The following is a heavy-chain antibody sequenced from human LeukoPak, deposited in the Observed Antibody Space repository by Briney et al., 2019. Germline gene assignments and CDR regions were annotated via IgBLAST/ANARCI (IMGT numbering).Heavy chain of an antibody. J-gene: IGHJ4*02. D-gene: IGHD6-13*01. CDR1: GFTFSSYA. V-gene: IGHV3-30-3*01. CDR2: ISYDGSNK. Sequence: PGRSLRLSCAASGFTFSSYAMHWVRQAPGKGLEWVAVISYDGSNKYYADSVKGRFTISRDNSKNTLYLQMNSLRAEDTAVYYCAKDGRSSWFYWGQGTLVTVSS. CDR3: AKDGRSSWFY.